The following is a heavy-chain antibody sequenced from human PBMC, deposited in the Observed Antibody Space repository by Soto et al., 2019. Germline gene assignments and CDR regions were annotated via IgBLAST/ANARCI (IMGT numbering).Heavy chain of an antibody. Sequence: QVQLVESGGGVVQPGTSLRVSCVGSGFTFRSYVIHWVRQAPGKGLEWVAVTSYDGSDKYYGVSVRGRFTISRDNSRNTVALHTDSLSLEEAALYFCGRGGPTWGLYVWGQGTMVSVSS. CDR3: GRGGPTWGLYV. CDR2: TSYDGSDK. CDR1: GFTFRSYV. J-gene: IGHJ1*01. D-gene: IGHD2-21*01. V-gene: IGHV3-30*19.